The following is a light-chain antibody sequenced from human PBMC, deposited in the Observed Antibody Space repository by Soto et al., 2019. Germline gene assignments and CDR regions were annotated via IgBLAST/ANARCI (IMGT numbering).Light chain of an antibody. J-gene: IGKJ2*01. V-gene: IGKV3-15*01. Sequence: EIVMTQYPATLSVSPGERATLSCRASQSVSSNLAWYQQKPGQPPRLLIYGASTRATGIPARFSGSGSGTEFTLTISSLQSEDFAVYYCQQYNNWPPRNTFGQGTKLEIK. CDR1: QSVSSN. CDR2: GAS. CDR3: QQYNNWPPRNT.